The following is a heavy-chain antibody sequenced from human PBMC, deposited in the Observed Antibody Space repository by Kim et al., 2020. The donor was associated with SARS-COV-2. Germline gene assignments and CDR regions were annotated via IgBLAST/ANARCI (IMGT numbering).Heavy chain of an antibody. CDR3: TTTFGGYSYDYYYYGMDV. V-gene: IGHV3-15*01. J-gene: IGHJ6*02. Sequence: GGSLRLSCAASGFTFSNAWMSWVRQAPGKGLEWVGRIKSKTDGGTTDYAAPVKGRFTISRDDSKNTRYLQMNSLKTEDTAVYYCTTTFGGYSYDYYYYGMDVWGQGTTVTVSS. CDR2: IKSKTDGGTT. D-gene: IGHD5-18*01. CDR1: GFTFSNAW.